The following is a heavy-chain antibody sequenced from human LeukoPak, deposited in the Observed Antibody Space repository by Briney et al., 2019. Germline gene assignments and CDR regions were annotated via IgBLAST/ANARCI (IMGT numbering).Heavy chain of an antibody. CDR1: GFTFSSYA. CDR3: ARVITRHSSSYLDY. V-gene: IGHV3-30-3*01. CDR2: VSYDGSNK. J-gene: IGHJ4*02. D-gene: IGHD6-6*01. Sequence: GGSLRLSCAASGFTFSSYAMHWVRQAPGKGLEWVAVVSYDGSNKYYADSVKGRFTISRDNSKNTLYLQMNSLRAEDTAVYYCARVITRHSSSYLDYWGQGTLVTVSS.